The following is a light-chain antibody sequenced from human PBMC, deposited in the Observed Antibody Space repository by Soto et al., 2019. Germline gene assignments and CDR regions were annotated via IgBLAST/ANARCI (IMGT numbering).Light chain of an antibody. CDR1: QSVSSNY. Sequence: ELVLTQSPGTLALSIGERATLSYRASQSVSSNYLAWYQQKPGQAPRLLIYAASSRATGIPDRFSGSGSGTDFTLTVSRLEPEDFAVYYCQQHGSSTWTFGQGTKVDIK. J-gene: IGKJ1*01. CDR3: QQHGSSTWT. V-gene: IGKV3-20*01. CDR2: AAS.